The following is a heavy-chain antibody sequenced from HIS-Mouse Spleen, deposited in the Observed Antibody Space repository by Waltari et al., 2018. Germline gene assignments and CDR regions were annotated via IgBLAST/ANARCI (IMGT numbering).Heavy chain of an antibody. CDR2: IYYSGST. CDR1: GGSISSSSYY. Sequence: QLQLQESGPGLVKPSETLSLTCTVSGGSISSSSYYWGWIRQPPGKGLEWIGSIYYSGSTYYNPSLKSRVTISVDTSKNQFSLKLSSVTAADTAVHYCARHTLSGSCFDYWGQGTLVTVSS. V-gene: IGHV4-39*01. D-gene: IGHD1-26*01. CDR3: ARHTLSGSCFDY. J-gene: IGHJ4*02.